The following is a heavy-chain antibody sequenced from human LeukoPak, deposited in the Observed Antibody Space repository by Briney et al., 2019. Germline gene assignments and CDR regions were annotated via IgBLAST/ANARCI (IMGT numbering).Heavy chain of an antibody. J-gene: IGHJ4*02. V-gene: IGHV3-7*01. CDR1: GFTFSSYW. Sequence: PGGSLRLSCAASGFTFSSYWMSWVRQAPGKGLEWVANIKQDGSEKYYVDSVKGRFTISRDNAKNSLYLQMNSLRAEDTAVYYCARHVHFDWLFYLDYWGQGTLVTVSS. D-gene: IGHD3-9*01. CDR2: IKQDGSEK. CDR3: ARHVHFDWLFYLDY.